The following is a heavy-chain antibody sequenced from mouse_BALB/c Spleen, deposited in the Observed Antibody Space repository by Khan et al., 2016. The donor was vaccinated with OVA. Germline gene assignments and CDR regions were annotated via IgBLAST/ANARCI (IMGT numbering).Heavy chain of an antibody. CDR3: ASELGRYDALDY. Sequence: EVQLQESGPGLVKPSQSLSLTCTVTGYSITSDYAWNWIRQFPGNKLEWMGYISYSGSTTYNPSLKSRISITRDTSTDQFFLQLKSVTSEDTATYYGASELGRYDALDYWGQGTSVTVSS. D-gene: IGHD4-1*01. CDR1: GYSITSDYA. V-gene: IGHV3-2*02. J-gene: IGHJ4*01. CDR2: ISYSGST.